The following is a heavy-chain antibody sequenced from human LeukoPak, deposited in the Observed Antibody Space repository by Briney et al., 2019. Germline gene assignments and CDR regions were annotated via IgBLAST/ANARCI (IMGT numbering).Heavy chain of an antibody. Sequence: PGGSLRLSCAASGFTFSSHGMTWVRQAPGKGLEWVSAITGSGDGTCYADSVKGRFTISRDNSKNTLYLQMNSLRAEDTAVYYCARLYSSSDVWGKGTTVTVSS. V-gene: IGHV3-23*01. CDR2: ITGSGDGT. J-gene: IGHJ6*04. CDR3: ARLYSSSDV. D-gene: IGHD6-6*01. CDR1: GFTFSSHG.